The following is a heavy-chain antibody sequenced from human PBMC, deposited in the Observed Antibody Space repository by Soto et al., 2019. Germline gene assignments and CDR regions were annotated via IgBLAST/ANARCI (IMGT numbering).Heavy chain of an antibody. J-gene: IGHJ4*02. Sequence: SETLSLTCTVSGGSISSSSYYWGWIRQPPGKGLEWIGSIYYSGSTYYNPSLKSRVTISVDTSKNQFSLKLSSVTAADTAVYYCARTNSGYDYLGYFDQWGQGTLVTVSS. D-gene: IGHD5-12*01. CDR3: ARTNSGYDYLGYFDQ. CDR1: GGSISSSSYY. V-gene: IGHV4-39*01. CDR2: IYYSGST.